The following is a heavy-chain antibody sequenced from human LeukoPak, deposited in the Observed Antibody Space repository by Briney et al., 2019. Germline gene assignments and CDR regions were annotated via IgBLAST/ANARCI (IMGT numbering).Heavy chain of an antibody. V-gene: IGHV3-23*01. Sequence: PGGSLRLSCEASQFTFSRFAMSWIRQAPGRGLEWVSTLSGSGAATYYADSVKGRFTTSRDNSKDTLYLQMDNLRADDTAVYYCAKHLGSHSFLFYYMDVWGTGTSVIVS. CDR2: LSGSGAAT. D-gene: IGHD2-15*01. CDR3: AKHLGSHSFLFYYMDV. J-gene: IGHJ6*03. CDR1: QFTFSRFA.